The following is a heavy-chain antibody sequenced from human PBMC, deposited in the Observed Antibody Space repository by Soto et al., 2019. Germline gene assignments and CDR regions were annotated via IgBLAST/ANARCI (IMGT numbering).Heavy chain of an antibody. CDR1: GFTFSSYA. Sequence: EVQLLESGGGLVQPGGSLRLSCAASGFTFSSYAMSWVRQAPGKGLEWVSAISGSGGSTYYADSVKGRFTISRDNSKNTLYLQMNSLRAEDTAVYYCAKALFGYSSSWYLDYFDYWGQGTLVTVSS. CDR3: AKALFGYSSSWYLDYFDY. J-gene: IGHJ4*02. CDR2: ISGSGGST. D-gene: IGHD6-13*01. V-gene: IGHV3-23*01.